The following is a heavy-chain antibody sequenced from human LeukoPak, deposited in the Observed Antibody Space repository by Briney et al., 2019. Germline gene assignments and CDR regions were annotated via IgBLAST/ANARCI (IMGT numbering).Heavy chain of an antibody. CDR2: IFYRGGP. J-gene: IGHJ5*02. V-gene: IGHV4-59*08. D-gene: IGHD2-2*01. CDR1: GGSLNNYY. CDR3: ARGAVVVPAAMGSWFDP. Sequence: SETLSLTCTVSGGSLNNYYWSWIRQPPGKGLEWVGYIFYRGGPNYNPSLESRVTISVDTSKNQFSLKLSSVTAADTAVYYCARGAVVVPAAMGSWFDPWGQGTLVTVSS.